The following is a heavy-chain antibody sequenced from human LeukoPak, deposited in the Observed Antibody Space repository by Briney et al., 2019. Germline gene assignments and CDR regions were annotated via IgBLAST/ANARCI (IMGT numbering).Heavy chain of an antibody. D-gene: IGHD1-26*01. CDR1: GGSFSGYY. Sequence: SETLSLTCAVYGGSFSGYYWSWIRQPPGKGLEWIGEINYSGSTNYNPSLKSRVTISVDTSKNQFSLKLSSVTAADTAVYYCARAGRQYPWGFYMDVWGKGTTVTVSS. CDR2: INYSGST. J-gene: IGHJ6*03. V-gene: IGHV4-34*01. CDR3: ARAGRQYPWGFYMDV.